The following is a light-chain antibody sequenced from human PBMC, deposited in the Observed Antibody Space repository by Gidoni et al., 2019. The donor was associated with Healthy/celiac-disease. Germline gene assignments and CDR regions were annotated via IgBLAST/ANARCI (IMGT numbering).Light chain of an antibody. J-gene: IGKJ5*01. CDR3: RQRQDWPPST. Sequence: VSTQSPATLSLSPGERATLSCRASQSVSSYLVWYQQRPGQAPRLLIYEEAKRATGGRGRCSGGGSGTEFTLIIISRVQEDFAVYYCRQRQDWPPSTFGQGTRLEIK. V-gene: IGKV3-11*01. CDR1: QSVSSY. CDR2: EEA.